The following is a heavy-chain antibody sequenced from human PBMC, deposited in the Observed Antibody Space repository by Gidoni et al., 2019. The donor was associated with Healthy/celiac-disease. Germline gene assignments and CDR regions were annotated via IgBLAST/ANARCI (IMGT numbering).Heavy chain of an antibody. CDR1: GCTFSSYA. CDR3: AKGEAYDRKVYFDY. V-gene: IGHV3-23*01. D-gene: IGHD3-22*01. J-gene: IGHJ4*02. CDR2: ISGSGGST. Sequence: EVQLLESGGGLGQPGGSLRLSCAASGCTFSSYAMSWVRQAPGKGLEWVSAISGSGGSTYYADSVKGRFTISRDNSKNTLYLQMNSLRAEDTAVYYCAKGEAYDRKVYFDYWGQGTLVTVSS.